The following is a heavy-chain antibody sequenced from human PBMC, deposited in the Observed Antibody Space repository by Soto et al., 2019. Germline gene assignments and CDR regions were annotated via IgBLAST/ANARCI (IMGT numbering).Heavy chain of an antibody. CDR2: INHSGST. J-gene: IGHJ6*03. CDR1: GGSFSGYY. D-gene: IGHD1-20*01. CDR3: ARCITGTLYYYYYMDV. V-gene: IGHV4-34*01. Sequence: SETLSLTCAVYGGSFSGYYWSWIRQPPGKGLEWIGEINHSGSTNYNPSLKSRVTISVDTSKNQFSLKLSSVTAADTAVYYCARCITGTLYYYYYMDVWGKGTTVTVSS.